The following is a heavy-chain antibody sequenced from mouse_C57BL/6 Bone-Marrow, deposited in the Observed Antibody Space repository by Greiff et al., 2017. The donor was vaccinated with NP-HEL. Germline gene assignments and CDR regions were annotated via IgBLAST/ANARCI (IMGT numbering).Heavy chain of an antibody. D-gene: IGHD1-1*01. CDR1: GFTFSDYG. V-gene: IGHV5-17*01. CDR2: ISSGSSTI. CDR3: ATYYYGSSYGFAY. J-gene: IGHJ3*01. Sequence: EVQVVESGGGLVKPGGSLKLSCAASGFTFSDYGMHWVRQAPEKGLEWVAYISSGSSTIYYADTVKGRFTISRDNAKNTLFLQMTSLRSEDTAMYYCATYYYGSSYGFAYWGQGTLVTVSA.